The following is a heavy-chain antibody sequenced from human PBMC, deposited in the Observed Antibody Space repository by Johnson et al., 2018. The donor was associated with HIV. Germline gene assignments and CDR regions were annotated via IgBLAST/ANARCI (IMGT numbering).Heavy chain of an antibody. Sequence: VQLVESVGDLVQPGGSLRLSCIGSGFTFSHNWMSWVRQAPGKGPEWVANINHDVSAIHYVDSVKGRFTISRDNAKNSLYLQMNSLRVEDTAVYYCARMAAHVSDFWGQGTMVTVSS. CDR1: GFTFSHNW. D-gene: IGHD5-24*01. CDR2: INHDVSAI. CDR3: ARMAAHVSDF. V-gene: IGHV3-7*01. J-gene: IGHJ3*01.